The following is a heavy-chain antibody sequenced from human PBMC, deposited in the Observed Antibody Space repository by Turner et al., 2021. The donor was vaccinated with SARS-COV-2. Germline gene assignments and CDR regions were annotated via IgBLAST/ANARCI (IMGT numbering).Heavy chain of an antibody. CDR3: AKQQGLYSNPMYYFDY. V-gene: IGHV3-30*18. CDR2: LSYDGSNK. CDR1: EFTFSSYG. J-gene: IGHJ4*02. Sequence: QVQLVESEGGVVEPGRSLRLCCAAYEFTFSSYGMHWVRQAPGNGLEWMAVLSYDGSNKYYADSVKGRFTISRYNSTNTLYLQMNSLRAEDTAVYYCAKQQGLYSNPMYYFDYWGQGTLVTVSS. D-gene: IGHD4-4*01.